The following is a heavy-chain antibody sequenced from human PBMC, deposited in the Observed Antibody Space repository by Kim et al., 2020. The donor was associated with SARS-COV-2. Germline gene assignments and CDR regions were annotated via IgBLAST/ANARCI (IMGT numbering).Heavy chain of an antibody. CDR2: INYGGAI. CDR1: NGSLGASY. J-gene: IGHJ5*02. CDR3: VRGFRGVFLPFDP. D-gene: IGHD3-10*01. Sequence: SETLSLTCAASNGSLGASYWGWIRQPPGKQLEWIGEINYGGAINYNPSLESRITMSLDTSKNQFTLNVKSVTAADTAVYYCVRGFRGVFLPFDPWGQGTLVTVSS. V-gene: IGHV4-34*01.